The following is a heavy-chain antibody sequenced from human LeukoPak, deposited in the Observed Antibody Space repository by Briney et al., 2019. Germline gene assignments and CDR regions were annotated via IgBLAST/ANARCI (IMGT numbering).Heavy chain of an antibody. CDR3: AIDGYNSYRLDY. CDR1: GYTFSTYW. V-gene: IGHV5-51*01. CDR2: IYPGDSDT. J-gene: IGHJ4*02. Sequence: GESLKISCKASGYTFSTYWIVWVRQMPGKGLEWMGIIYPGDSDTRYSPSFQGQVTISADKSISTAYLQWSSLKASDTAMYYCAIDGYNSYRLDYWGQGTLVTVSS. D-gene: IGHD5-24*01.